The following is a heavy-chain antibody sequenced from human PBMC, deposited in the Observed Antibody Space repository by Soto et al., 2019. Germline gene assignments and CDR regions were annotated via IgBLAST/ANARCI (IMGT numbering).Heavy chain of an antibody. V-gene: IGHV3-30*18. Sequence: QVQLVESGGGVVQPGKSLRLSCAASGFTFSSYGMHWVRQAPGKGLEWVGLISYDGNNKFYADSVKGRFTISRDNSKNTRFLQMNSLRAEDTALYYCAKDIEEVVYYYGMDVWGQGTTVTVSS. D-gene: IGHD1-26*01. CDR1: GFTFSSYG. CDR3: AKDIEEVVYYYGMDV. J-gene: IGHJ6*02. CDR2: ISYDGNNK.